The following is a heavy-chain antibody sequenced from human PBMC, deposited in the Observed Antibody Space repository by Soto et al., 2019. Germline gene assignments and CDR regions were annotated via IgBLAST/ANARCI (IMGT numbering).Heavy chain of an antibody. CDR3: AKDIGYYYYGSGPYGMDV. V-gene: IGHV3-9*01. Sequence: LRLSCAASGFTFDDYAMHWVRQAPGKGLEGVSGISWNSGSIGYADSVKGRFTISRDNAKNSLYLQMNSLRAEDTALYYCAKDIGYYYYGSGPYGMDVWGQGTTVTVSS. CDR2: ISWNSGSI. J-gene: IGHJ6*02. D-gene: IGHD3-10*01. CDR1: GFTFDDYA.